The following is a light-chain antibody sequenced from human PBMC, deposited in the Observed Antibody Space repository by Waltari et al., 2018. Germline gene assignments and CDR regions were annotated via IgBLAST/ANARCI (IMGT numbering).Light chain of an antibody. J-gene: IGLJ1*01. CDR2: DVS. CDR3: SSDSSSSTLYV. CDR1: SSDVGGYDY. V-gene: IGLV2-14*03. Sequence: QSALTQPASVSGSPGQSITIFCAGTSSDVGGYDYVSWYQQHPGKAPELIIYDVSNRPSGVSDRFSGSKSGNTASLTISGLQADDEADYYCSSDSSSSTLYVFGTGTKVTV.